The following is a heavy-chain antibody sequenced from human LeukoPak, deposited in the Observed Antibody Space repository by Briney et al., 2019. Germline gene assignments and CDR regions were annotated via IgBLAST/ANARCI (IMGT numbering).Heavy chain of an antibody. CDR1: GGSFSGYY. Sequence: SETLSLTCAVYGGSFSGYYWSWIRQPPGKGLEWIGEINHSGSTNYNPSLKSRVTISVDTSKNQFSLKLSSVTAADTAVYYCARADSSGYTSVFDYWGQGTLVTVSS. V-gene: IGHV4-34*01. CDR3: ARADSSGYTSVFDY. J-gene: IGHJ4*02. CDR2: INHSGST. D-gene: IGHD3-22*01.